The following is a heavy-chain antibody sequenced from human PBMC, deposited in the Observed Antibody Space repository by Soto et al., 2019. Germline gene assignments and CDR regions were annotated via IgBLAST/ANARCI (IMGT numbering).Heavy chain of an antibody. CDR3: ARDFSCGDADWFDP. V-gene: IGHV1-3*01. Sequence: ASVKVSCKASGYTFTTYAMHWVRQAPGQRLEWMGWINAGNGNTKYSQKFQGRVTITRDTSASTAYMELSSLRSEDTAVYYCARDFSCGDADWFDPWGQGTLVTVSS. CDR2: INAGNGNT. CDR1: GYTFTTYA. D-gene: IGHD2-21*01. J-gene: IGHJ5*02.